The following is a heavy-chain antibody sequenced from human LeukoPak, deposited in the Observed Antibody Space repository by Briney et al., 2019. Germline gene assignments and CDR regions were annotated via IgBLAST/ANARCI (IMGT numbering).Heavy chain of an antibody. CDR2: IYYSGST. V-gene: IGHV4-61*01. Sequence: PSETLSLTCTVSGGSVSSGSYYWSWIRQPPGKGLEWIGYIYYSGSTNYNPSLKSRVTISVDTSKNQFSLKLSSVTAADTAVYYCARDSVVVTAIDYYYYGVDVWGQGTTVTVSS. D-gene: IGHD2-21*02. CDR1: GGSVSSGSYY. J-gene: IGHJ6*02. CDR3: ARDSVVVTAIDYYYYGVDV.